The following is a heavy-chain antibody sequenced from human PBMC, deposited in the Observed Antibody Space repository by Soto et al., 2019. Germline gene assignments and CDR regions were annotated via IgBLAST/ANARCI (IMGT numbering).Heavy chain of an antibody. D-gene: IGHD1-26*01. CDR2: IKQDGSEK. V-gene: IGHV3-7*01. J-gene: IGHJ4*02. Sequence: EVQLVESGGGLVQPGGSLRLSCAASGFTFSSYWMSWVRQAPGKGLEWVANIKQDGSEKDYVDSVKGRFTISRDNAKNSLYQQMNSLRAEDTAVYYCARDFEGATHCDYWGQGTLVTVSS. CDR3: ARDFEGATHCDY. CDR1: GFTFSSYW.